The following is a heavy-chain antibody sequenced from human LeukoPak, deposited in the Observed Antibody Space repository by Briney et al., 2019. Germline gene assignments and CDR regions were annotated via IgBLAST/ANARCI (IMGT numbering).Heavy chain of an antibody. Sequence: GGSLRLSCAASGFTFSSYDMHWVRQATGKGLEWVPAIGTAGDTYYPGSVKGPFTISRENAKNSLYQMNSLRAGDKAVYYCARGIEAENGYFDYWGQGTLVTVSS. CDR3: ARGIEAENGYFDY. CDR2: IGTAGDT. V-gene: IGHV3-13*01. D-gene: IGHD2-8*01. CDR1: GFTFSSYD. J-gene: IGHJ4*02.